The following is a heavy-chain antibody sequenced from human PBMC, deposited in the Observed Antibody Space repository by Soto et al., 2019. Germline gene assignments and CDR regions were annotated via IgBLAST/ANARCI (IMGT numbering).Heavy chain of an antibody. CDR3: VSDPRSGGSYYVYYYYGMDV. CDR1: GYTFTSYG. D-gene: IGHD1-26*01. Sequence: ASVKVSCKASGYTFTSYGISWVRQAPGQGLEWMGWISAYNGNTNYAQKLQGRVTMTTDTSTSTAYMELRSLRSDDTAVYYCVSDPRSGGSYYVYYYYGMDVWGQGTTVTVSS. V-gene: IGHV1-18*01. CDR2: ISAYNGNT. J-gene: IGHJ6*02.